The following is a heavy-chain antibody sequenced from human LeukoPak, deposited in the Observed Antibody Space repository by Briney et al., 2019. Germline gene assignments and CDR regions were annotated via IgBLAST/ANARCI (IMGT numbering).Heavy chain of an antibody. D-gene: IGHD5-18*01. V-gene: IGHV4-39*07. J-gene: IGHJ4*02. CDR3: ARDLTHTAMAAYDY. Sequence: SETLSLTCTVSGGSISSSSYYGGWIRQPPGKGLEWIGSIYYSGSTYYNPSLKSRVTISVDTSKNQFSLKLSSVTAADTAVYYCARDLTHTAMAAYDYWGQGTLVTVSS. CDR2: IYYSGST. CDR1: GGSISSSSYY.